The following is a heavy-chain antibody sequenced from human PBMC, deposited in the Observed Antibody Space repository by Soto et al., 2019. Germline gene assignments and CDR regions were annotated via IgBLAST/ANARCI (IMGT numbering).Heavy chain of an antibody. CDR3: VRGRYGSEIH. CDR1: GFTVSSNY. Sequence: EVRLVESGGGLVQPGGSLRLSCAAFGFTVSSNYMTWVRLAPGKRLEWVSLVYSGGATHYAASVKGRFTISTHSSQNTLFLQMNSLRTEDTATYYCVRGRYGSEIHWGQGTKVTVSS. V-gene: IGHV3-53*04. D-gene: IGHD3-10*01. J-gene: IGHJ4*02. CDR2: VYSGGAT.